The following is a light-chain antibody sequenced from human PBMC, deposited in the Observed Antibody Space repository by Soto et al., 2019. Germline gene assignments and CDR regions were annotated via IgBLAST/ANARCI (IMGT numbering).Light chain of an antibody. V-gene: IGKV3-15*01. Sequence: EIVMTQSPATLSVSPGERATLSCRASQSVSSNLAWYQQKPGQAPRLLIYGASTRATGIPARFSGSGSGTEFTLTIGSLQSEDLAVYYCQQYNKFPSLIFGGGTKVEIK. CDR1: QSVSSN. CDR2: GAS. CDR3: QQYNKFPSLI. J-gene: IGKJ4*01.